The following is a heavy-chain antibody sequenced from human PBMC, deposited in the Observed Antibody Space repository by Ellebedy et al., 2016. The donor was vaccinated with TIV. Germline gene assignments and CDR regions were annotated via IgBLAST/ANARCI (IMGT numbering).Heavy chain of an antibody. J-gene: IGHJ6*02. CDR3: ARVSFRRIAVAGGGMDV. Sequence: PGGSLRLSCAASGFTFSSYGMHWVRQAPGKGLEWMTVIWYDGSNEYYADSVKGRFTISRDNSKNTLYLQMNSLRAEDTAVYYCARVSFRRIAVAGGGMDVWGQGTTVTVSS. V-gene: IGHV3-33*08. CDR2: IWYDGSNE. CDR1: GFTFSSYG. D-gene: IGHD6-19*01.